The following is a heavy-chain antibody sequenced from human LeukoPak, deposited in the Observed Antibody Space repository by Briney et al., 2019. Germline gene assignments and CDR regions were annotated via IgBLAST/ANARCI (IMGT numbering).Heavy chain of an antibody. D-gene: IGHD3-3*01. V-gene: IGHV1-69*05. CDR3: ARDTGTDYDFCSGYYKQRVYYYYYYMDV. J-gene: IGHJ6*03. CDR1: GGTVSSYA. Sequence: GASVKLSCKAAGGTVSSYAISWVRQAPGPGLEWMGVIVPILGTANYAQKSQGRVTMTTDESTSTAYMELSSLRSEDTAVYYCARDTGTDYDFCSGYYKQRVYYYYYYMDVWGKGTTVTVS. CDR2: IVPILGTA.